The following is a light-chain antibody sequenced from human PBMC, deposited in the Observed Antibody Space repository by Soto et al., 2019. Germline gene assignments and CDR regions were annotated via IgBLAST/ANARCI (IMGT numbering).Light chain of an antibody. V-gene: IGLV2-23*02. CDR1: SSHVGTYNL. CDR3: CSYAGTNTYV. J-gene: IGLJ1*01. CDR2: EVS. Sequence: QSVLTQPASVSGSRGQSITISCTGTSSHVGTYNLVSWYQQYSGKAPKLMIYEVSKRPSGVSNRFSGSKSGNTASLTISGLQAEDEADYYCCSYAGTNTYVLGTGTKVTVL.